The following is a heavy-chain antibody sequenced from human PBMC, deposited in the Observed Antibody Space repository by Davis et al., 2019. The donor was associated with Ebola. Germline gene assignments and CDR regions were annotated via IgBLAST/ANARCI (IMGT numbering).Heavy chain of an antibody. CDR3: AREVIVVVVAATRQPYYYYYGMDV. CDR2: MNPNSGNT. CDR1: GYTFTSYD. Sequence: ASVKVSCKASGYTFTSYDINWVRQATGQGLEWMGWMNPNSGNTGYAQKFQGRVTMTRNTSISTAYMELSSLRSEDTAVYYCAREVIVVVVAATRQPYYYYYGMDVWGKGTTVTVSS. D-gene: IGHD2-15*01. J-gene: IGHJ6*04. V-gene: IGHV1-8*01.